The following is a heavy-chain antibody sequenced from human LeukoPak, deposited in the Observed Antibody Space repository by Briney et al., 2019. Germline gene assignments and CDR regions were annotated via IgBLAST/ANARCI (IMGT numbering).Heavy chain of an antibody. J-gene: IGHJ5*02. CDR1: GGSISSYY. CDR2: IYYSGST. CDR3: ARDRYSSTSWFDP. Sequence: SETLSLTCTVSGGSISSYYWSWIRQPPGKGLEWIGYIYYSGSTNYNPSLKSRVTISVDTSKNQFSLKLSSVTAADTAVYYCARDRYSSTSWFDPRGQGTLVTVSS. D-gene: IGHD6-19*01. V-gene: IGHV4-59*01.